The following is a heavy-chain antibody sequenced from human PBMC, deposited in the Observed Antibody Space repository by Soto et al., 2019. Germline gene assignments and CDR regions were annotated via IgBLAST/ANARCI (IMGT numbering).Heavy chain of an antibody. D-gene: IGHD2-21*01. CDR2: ISTSDANT. CDR3: ARWAFAFNDWYFGALDI. CDR1: GYTFSNFG. J-gene: IGHJ3*02. V-gene: IGHV1-18*04. Sequence: QVQLVQSGPEVKKPGASVKVSCKASGYTFSNFGISWVRQAPGQGPEWMGWISTSDANTNYAQRLHDRVSMTIDTSTTTAYMELRSLTFDDTAVYYCARWAFAFNDWYFGALDIWGQGTLVTVSS.